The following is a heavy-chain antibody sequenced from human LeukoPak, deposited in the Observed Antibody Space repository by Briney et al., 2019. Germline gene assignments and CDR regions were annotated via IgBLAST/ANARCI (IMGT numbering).Heavy chain of an antibody. CDR2: MNFDGSEK. D-gene: IGHD3-16*01. V-gene: IGHV3-7*03. J-gene: IGHJ4*02. Sequence: GGSLRLSCAASGFPFNTHWMGWIRQAPGAGLEWVADMNFDGSEKYHADSVKGRFTISRDNAKNSLYLQMNSLRAEDTAVYYCARNIWGSPFDYWGQGTLVTVSS. CDR1: GFPFNTHW. CDR3: ARNIWGSPFDY.